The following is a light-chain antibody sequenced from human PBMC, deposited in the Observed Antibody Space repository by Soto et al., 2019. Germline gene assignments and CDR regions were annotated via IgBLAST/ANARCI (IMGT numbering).Light chain of an antibody. Sequence: QSALTQPPSASGAPGQSVTISCTGTSSDVGGYNYVSWYQQYPGKAPKLMIYEVSKRPSGVPDRVSGSKSGNTASLTVSGLQAEYEADYSCSSYAGRRGWVFGGGTKLTVL. J-gene: IGLJ3*02. CDR1: SSDVGGYNY. CDR2: EVS. V-gene: IGLV2-8*01. CDR3: SSYAGRRGWV.